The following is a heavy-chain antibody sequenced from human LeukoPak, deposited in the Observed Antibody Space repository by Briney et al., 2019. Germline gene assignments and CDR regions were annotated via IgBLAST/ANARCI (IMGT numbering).Heavy chain of an antibody. Sequence: GGSLGLSCAASGFTFSSYAMTWVRQAPGKGLEWVSVISGSGGSTYYADSVKGRFTISRDNSKNTVYLQMNSLRVEDTAVYYCVKRQCSGGSCYFIDYWGQGTLVTVSS. V-gene: IGHV3-23*01. CDR2: ISGSGGST. D-gene: IGHD2-15*01. CDR3: VKRQCSGGSCYFIDY. J-gene: IGHJ4*02. CDR1: GFTFSSYA.